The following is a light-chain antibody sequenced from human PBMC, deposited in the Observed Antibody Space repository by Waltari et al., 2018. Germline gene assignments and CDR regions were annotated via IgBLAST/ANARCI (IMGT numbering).Light chain of an antibody. CDR2: GAS. CDR1: QSLGKNY. Sequence: IVLTQSLGTLSLSPGDRASLSCKASQSLGKNYLAWYQHKPGQAPRLLIYGASSRAAGIPDRFSGSGSGTDFTLTISRLEPEDFAVYYCQQYASSVLYTFGQGTKLEIK. V-gene: IGKV3-20*01. CDR3: QQYASSVLYT. J-gene: IGKJ2*01.